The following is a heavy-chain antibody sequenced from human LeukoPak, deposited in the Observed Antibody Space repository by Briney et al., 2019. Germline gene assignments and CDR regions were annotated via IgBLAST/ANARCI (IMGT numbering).Heavy chain of an antibody. V-gene: IGHV1-69*05. CDR1: GGTFSSYT. J-gene: IGHJ3*02. Sequence: SVTVSFKASGGTFSSYTIYWVRHAPAQGHEWMGMIIPIFGTATYAQKFHGSVTITTDESTSTAYMELGSRRSEDTAVYYCARGRDGYNFAFDIWGQGTMVTVSS. CDR3: ARGRDGYNFAFDI. CDR2: IIPIFGTA. D-gene: IGHD5-24*01.